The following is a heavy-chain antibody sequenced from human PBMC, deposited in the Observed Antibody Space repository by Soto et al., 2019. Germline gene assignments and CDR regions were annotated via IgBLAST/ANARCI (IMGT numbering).Heavy chain of an antibody. CDR2: INSDGNST. CDR1: GFTFIPVW. J-gene: IGHJ4*02. V-gene: IGHV3-74*01. Sequence: GGSLRLSCAASGFTFIPVWMHWVRQVPGKGPVRVSRINSDGNSTSYADSVKGRFTISRDNAKNTLYLQMNSLRAEDTAVYYCARGSNHFXYWGQGTLVXVSS. D-gene: IGHD4-4*01. CDR3: ARGSNHFXY.